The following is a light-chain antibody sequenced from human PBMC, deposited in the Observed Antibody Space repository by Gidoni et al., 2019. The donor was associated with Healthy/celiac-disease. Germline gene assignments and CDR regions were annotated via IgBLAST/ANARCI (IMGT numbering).Light chain of an antibody. Sequence: EIVLTQSPGTLSLSPGERATLSCRASQSVSRSYLDWYQQKPGQAPRLLIYGASSRATGSPDRFSGSGSGTDFTLTISRLEPEDFAVYYCQQYGSSPYTFGQGTKLEIK. CDR2: GAS. J-gene: IGKJ2*01. CDR1: QSVSRSY. CDR3: QQYGSSPYT. V-gene: IGKV3-20*01.